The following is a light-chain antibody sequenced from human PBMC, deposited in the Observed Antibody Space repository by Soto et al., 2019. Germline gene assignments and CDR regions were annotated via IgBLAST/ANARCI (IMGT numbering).Light chain of an antibody. CDR1: TSNVGTNS. CDR2: NNN. V-gene: IGLV1-44*01. J-gene: IGLJ7*01. Sequence: QSVLTQPPSASGTPGQRVTISCSGSTSNVGTNSVIWYQQLPGLAPTLLLYNNNHRPSGVPDRFSVSKSGTSASLAISGLQAEDEADYYCAAWDDSRNGHAVFGGGTQLTVL. CDR3: AAWDDSRNGHAV.